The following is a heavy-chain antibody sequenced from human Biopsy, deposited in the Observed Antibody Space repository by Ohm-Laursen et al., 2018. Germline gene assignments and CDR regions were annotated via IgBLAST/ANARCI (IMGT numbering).Heavy chain of an antibody. Sequence: SDTLSLTCSLSGASVKTSGYFWAWIRQRPGKGLEWIGYISYNERTHYNPSLTSRLAISFDTSNNRISLQLRSVSVADTAVYYCVREPKTGTAEAWYFDLWGRGSPVTVPS. CDR2: ISYNERT. D-gene: IGHD3-9*01. J-gene: IGHJ2*01. V-gene: IGHV4-31*03. CDR3: VREPKTGTAEAWYFDL. CDR1: GASVKTSGYF.